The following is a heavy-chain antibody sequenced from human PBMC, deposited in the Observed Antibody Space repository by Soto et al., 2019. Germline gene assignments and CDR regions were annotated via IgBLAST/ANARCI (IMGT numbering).Heavy chain of an antibody. CDR2: IGDSRVST. CDR1: GFTFSSYA. J-gene: IGHJ4*02. D-gene: IGHD3-22*01. CDR3: AKGSRGSYDSSHYYYFAN. Sequence: GGSLRLSCAASGFTFSSYAMSWVRQTPGKGLEWFSAIGDSRVSTYHADSVKGRFTISRDNSKNTLFLQMNSLRAEDTAVYYCAKGSRGSYDSSHYYYFANRGQGTLVNVSS. V-gene: IGHV3-23*01.